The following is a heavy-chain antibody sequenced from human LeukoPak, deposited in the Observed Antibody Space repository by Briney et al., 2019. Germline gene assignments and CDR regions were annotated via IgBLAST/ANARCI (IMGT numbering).Heavy chain of an antibody. CDR1: GFTFSYSW. V-gene: IGHV3-7*01. J-gene: IGHJ6*02. Sequence: GGSLRLSCAASGFTFSYSWMTWVRQAPGKGLECVANIKQDGAEKSYVDSVKGRFTISRDNAKNSLFLQMNSLRVEDTAVYNCARGYDMAVWGQGTTVSVSS. CDR3: ARGYDMAV. CDR2: IKQDGAEK.